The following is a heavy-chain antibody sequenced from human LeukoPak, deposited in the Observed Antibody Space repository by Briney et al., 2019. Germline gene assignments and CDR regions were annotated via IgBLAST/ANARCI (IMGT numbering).Heavy chain of an antibody. CDR1: GYTFTSYG. D-gene: IGHD3-10*01. J-gene: IGHJ6*03. Sequence: ASVKVSCKASGYTFTSYGISWVRQAPGQGLEWMGWISAYNGNTNYAQKLQGRVTMTTDTSTSTAYMELRSLRSGDTAVYYCARDYYGSGSYEYYMDVWGKGTTVTVSS. CDR2: ISAYNGNT. CDR3: ARDYYGSGSYEYYMDV. V-gene: IGHV1-18*01.